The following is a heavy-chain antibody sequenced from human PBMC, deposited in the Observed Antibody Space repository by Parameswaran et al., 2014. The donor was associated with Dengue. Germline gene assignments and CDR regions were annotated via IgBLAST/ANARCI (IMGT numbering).Heavy chain of an antibody. CDR2: ISAYNGNT. V-gene: IGHV1-18*01. Sequence: WVRQAPGQGLEWMGWISAYNGNTNYAQKLQGRVTMTTDTSTSTAYMELRSLRSDDTAVYYCARDSFEKSIAAAPDEEVNWFDPWGQGTLVTVSS. J-gene: IGHJ5*02. CDR3: ARDSFEKSIAAAPDEEVNWFDP. D-gene: IGHD6-13*01.